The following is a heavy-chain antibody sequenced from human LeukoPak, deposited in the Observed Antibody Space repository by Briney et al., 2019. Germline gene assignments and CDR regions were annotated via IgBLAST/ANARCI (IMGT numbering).Heavy chain of an antibody. CDR3: AREGFDWLSHAIDY. J-gene: IGHJ4*02. V-gene: IGHV3-33*01. D-gene: IGHD3-9*01. CDR2: IWYDGSNK. Sequence: GGSLRLSCAASGFTFSSYGMHWVRQAPGKGLEWVAVIWYDGSNKYYADSVKGRFTISRGNSKNTLYLQMNSLRAEDTAVYYCAREGFDWLSHAIDYWGQGTLVTVSS. CDR1: GFTFSSYG.